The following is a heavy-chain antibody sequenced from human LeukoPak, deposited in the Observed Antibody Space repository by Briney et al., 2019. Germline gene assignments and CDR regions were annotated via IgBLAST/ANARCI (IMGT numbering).Heavy chain of an antibody. D-gene: IGHD3-22*01. CDR1: GFTFSSFG. CDR3: AGRYDSSGYPLH. V-gene: IGHV3-30*02. Sequence: GGSLRLSCAASGFTFSSFGMHWVRQAPGKGLEWVAFIRYDGSGKYYADSIKGRFTISRDNSKNTLYLQMNSLRAEDTAVYYCAGRYDSSGYPLHWGQGTLVTVSS. J-gene: IGHJ4*02. CDR2: IRYDGSGK.